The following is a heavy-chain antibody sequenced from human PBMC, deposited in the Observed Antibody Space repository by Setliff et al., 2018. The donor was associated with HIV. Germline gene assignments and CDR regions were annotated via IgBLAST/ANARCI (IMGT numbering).Heavy chain of an antibody. CDR2: IYYSGST. J-gene: IGHJ4*02. CDR3: ARSDNFWSAESSFDY. D-gene: IGHD3-3*01. CDR1: GGSFSGYY. Sequence: PSETLSLTCDVYGGSFSGYYWSWIRQPPGKGLEWIGYIYYSGSTNYNPSLRSRVTISVDTSKNQFSLNLSPVTAADTAVYYCARSDNFWSAESSFDYWGQGTLVTVSS. V-gene: IGHV4-59*01.